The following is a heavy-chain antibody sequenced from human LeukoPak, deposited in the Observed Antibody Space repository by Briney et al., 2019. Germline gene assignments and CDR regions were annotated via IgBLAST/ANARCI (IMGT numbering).Heavy chain of an antibody. J-gene: IGHJ3*02. V-gene: IGHV3-23*01. CDR3: AKGALMVRGVINRGDAFDI. CDR1: GFTFSRYG. D-gene: IGHD3-10*01. CDR2: ISGSGGST. Sequence: GGSLRLSCAASGFTFSRYGMHWVRQAPGKGLEWVSAISGSGGSTYYADSVKGRFTISRDNSKNTLYLQMNSLRAEDTAVYYCAKGALMVRGVINRGDAFDIWGQGTMVTVSS.